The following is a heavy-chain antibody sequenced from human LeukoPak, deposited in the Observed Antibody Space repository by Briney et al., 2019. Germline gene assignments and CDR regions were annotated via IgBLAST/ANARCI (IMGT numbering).Heavy chain of an antibody. CDR1: GFTFSSYA. V-gene: IGHV3-30*04. Sequence: GGSLRLSCAASGFTFSSYAMHWVRQAPGKGLEWVAVISYDGSNKYYADSVKGRFTISRDNSKNTLYLRMNSLRAEDTAVYYCAKDQAAYCGGDCYFDYWGQGTLVTVSS. D-gene: IGHD2-21*02. J-gene: IGHJ4*02. CDR3: AKDQAAYCGGDCYFDY. CDR2: ISYDGSNK.